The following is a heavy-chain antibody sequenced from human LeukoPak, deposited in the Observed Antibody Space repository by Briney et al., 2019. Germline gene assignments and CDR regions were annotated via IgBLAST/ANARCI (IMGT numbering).Heavy chain of an antibody. CDR3: ARVRHDPLEYGYYMDV. Sequence: PSETLSLTCAVYGGSFSGFYWTWIRQTPGKGLEWIGEINQTGKTNYNPSLTDYNPSLKSRVTISVDSSKNQLSLKVNSVTAADMGVYNCARVRHDPLEYGYYMDVWGKGTTVTVSS. J-gene: IGHJ6*03. V-gene: IGHV4-34*01. CDR2: INQTGKTNYNPSLT. D-gene: IGHD3-3*01. CDR1: GGSFSGFY.